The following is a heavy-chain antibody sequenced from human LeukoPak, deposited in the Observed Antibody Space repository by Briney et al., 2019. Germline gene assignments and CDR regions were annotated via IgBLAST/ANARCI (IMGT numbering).Heavy chain of an antibody. CDR2: ISSSSSYI. V-gene: IGHV3-21*01. CDR1: GFTFSTYS. J-gene: IGHJ4*02. CDR3: ARSPRYSRLNRG. Sequence: PGGSLRLSCATSGFTFSTYSMNWVRQATGKWLEWVSSISSSSSYIYYADSEKGLFTISRDNDKNSLYLQMNSLRVEDTALYYCARSPRYSRLNRGWGQGTLVTVSS. D-gene: IGHD6-13*01.